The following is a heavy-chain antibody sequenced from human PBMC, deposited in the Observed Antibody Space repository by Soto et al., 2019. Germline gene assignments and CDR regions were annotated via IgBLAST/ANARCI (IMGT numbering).Heavy chain of an antibody. V-gene: IGHV3-7*01. CDR3: ARDGLGAHQFKYYRDV. D-gene: IGHD3-16*01. CDR1: GFTFTNYW. CDR2: IQLDGSEK. Sequence: EVQLVESGGGLVQPGGSLRLSCAASGFTFTNYWMTWVRQAPGKGLEWVATIQLDGSEKDYVDSVKGRFTISRDNAKKSLYLQMNSLRAEDTAVYYCARDGLGAHQFKYYRDVWGTGTTVTVSS. J-gene: IGHJ6*03.